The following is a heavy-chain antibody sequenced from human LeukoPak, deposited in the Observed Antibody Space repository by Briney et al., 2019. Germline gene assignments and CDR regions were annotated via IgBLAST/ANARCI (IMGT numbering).Heavy chain of an antibody. D-gene: IGHD3-22*01. V-gene: IGHV3-48*03. Sequence: GGSLRLSCAASGFTLSTYEMNWVRQAPGKGLEWVPYITTSGSTMYYADSVKGRFTISRDNAKNSLYLQMNSLRAEDTAVYYCARRGYYDTSGYLFDYWGQGTLVTVSS. CDR3: ARRGYYDTSGYLFDY. J-gene: IGHJ4*02. CDR1: GFTLSTYE. CDR2: ITTSGSTM.